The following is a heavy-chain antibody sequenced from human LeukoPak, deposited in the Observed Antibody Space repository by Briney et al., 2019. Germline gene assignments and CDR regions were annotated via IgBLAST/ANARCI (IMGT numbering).Heavy chain of an antibody. Sequence: ASVKVSCKASGGTFSSYAISWVRQAPGQGLEWMGGIIPIFGTANYAQKFQGRVTITTDESTSTAYMELSSLRSEDTAVYYCARAGVVPAARNWFDPWGQGTLVTVSS. V-gene: IGHV1-69*05. CDR2: IIPIFGTA. D-gene: IGHD2-2*01. CDR3: ARAGVVPAARNWFDP. J-gene: IGHJ5*02. CDR1: GGTFSSYA.